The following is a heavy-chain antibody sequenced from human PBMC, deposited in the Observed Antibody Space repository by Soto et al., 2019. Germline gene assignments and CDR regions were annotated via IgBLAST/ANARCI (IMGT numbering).Heavy chain of an antibody. CDR1: GYTFTSYA. CDR2: INAGNGNT. V-gene: IGHV1-3*01. D-gene: IGHD3-3*01. CDR3: ARGQYDFWSGYYGTTFFDY. Sequence: EASVKVSCKASGYTFTSYAMHWVRQAPGQRLEWMGWINAGNGNTKYSQKFQGRVTITRDTSASTAYMELSSLRSEDTAVYYCARGQYDFWSGYYGTTFFDYWGQGTLVTVSS. J-gene: IGHJ4*02.